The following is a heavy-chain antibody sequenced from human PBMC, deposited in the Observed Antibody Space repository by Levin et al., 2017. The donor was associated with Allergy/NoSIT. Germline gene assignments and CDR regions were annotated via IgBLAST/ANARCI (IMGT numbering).Heavy chain of an antibody. CDR2: ISGSGGST. D-gene: IGHD1-26*01. CDR3: AKDPGSGSYFGGGYYYYGMDV. J-gene: IGHJ6*02. Sequence: GESLKISCAASGFTFSSYAMSWVRQAPGKGLEWVSAISGSGGSTYYADSVKGRFTISRDNSKNTLYLQMNSLRAEDTAVYYCAKDPGSGSYFGGGYYYYGMDVWGQGTTVTVSS. V-gene: IGHV3-23*01. CDR1: GFTFSSYA.